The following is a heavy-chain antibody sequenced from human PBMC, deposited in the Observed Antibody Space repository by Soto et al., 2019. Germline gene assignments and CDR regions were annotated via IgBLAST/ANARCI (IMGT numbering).Heavy chain of an antibody. V-gene: IGHV4-34*01. CDR1: GGSFSGYY. CDR3: ARGRGANWNHLDY. J-gene: IGHJ4*02. Sequence: QVQLQQWGAGLLKPSETLSLTCAVYGGSFSGYYWSWIRQPPGKGLEWIGEIIHSGSTNYNPPVKNRVAISVNTSKNQFCLKLSSVTAADTAVYYCARGRGANWNHLDYWGQGTLVTVSS. CDR2: IIHSGST. D-gene: IGHD1-1*01.